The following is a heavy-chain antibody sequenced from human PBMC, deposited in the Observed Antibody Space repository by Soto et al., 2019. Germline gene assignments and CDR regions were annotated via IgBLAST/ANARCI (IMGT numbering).Heavy chain of an antibody. CDR3: ARGIYCGGDCYGGVPYYFDY. D-gene: IGHD2-21*02. V-gene: IGHV4-31*03. CDR2: IYYSGST. CDR1: GGSISSGGYY. Sequence: SETLSLTCTVSGGSISSGGYYWSWIRQHPGKGLDWIGHIYYSGSTYYNPSLKSRVTISVDTSKNQFSLKLSSVTAADTAVYYCARGIYCGGDCYGGVPYYFDYWGQGTLVTVSS. J-gene: IGHJ4*02.